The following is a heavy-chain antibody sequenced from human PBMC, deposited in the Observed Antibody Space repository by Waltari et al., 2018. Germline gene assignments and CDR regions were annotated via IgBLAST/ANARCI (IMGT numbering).Heavy chain of an antibody. CDR2: ISWDGGST. V-gene: IGHV3-43D*04. D-gene: IGHD3-3*01. Sequence: EVQLVESGGVVVQPGGSLRLSCAASGSTFDDYAMHWVPQAPGKGLEWVSLISWDGGSTYYADSVKGRFTISRDNSKNSLYLQMNSLRAEDTALYYCAKAKDYDFWSGPDYWGQGTLVTVSS. J-gene: IGHJ4*02. CDR3: AKAKDYDFWSGPDY. CDR1: GSTFDDYA.